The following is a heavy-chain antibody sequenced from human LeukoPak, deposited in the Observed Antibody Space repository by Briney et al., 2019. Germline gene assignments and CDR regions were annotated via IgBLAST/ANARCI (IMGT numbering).Heavy chain of an antibody. Sequence: GGSLRLSCVDSGFTFTNAWMSWVRQAPGKGLEWIGRIKSKTDGETTNYAEPVRGRFTISRNDSKSAVYLQMNSLKIEDTAVYYCTADLGTYYHGSQRLIPIDYWGQGTLVTVSS. D-gene: IGHD3-10*01. CDR2: IKSKTDGETT. CDR3: TADLGTYYHGSQRLIPIDY. J-gene: IGHJ4*02. CDR1: GFTFTNAW. V-gene: IGHV3-15*01.